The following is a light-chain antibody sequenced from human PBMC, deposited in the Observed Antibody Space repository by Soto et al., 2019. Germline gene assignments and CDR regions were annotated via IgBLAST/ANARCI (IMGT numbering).Light chain of an antibody. CDR2: GAS. CDR3: QQYNNWPPWT. J-gene: IGKJ1*01. V-gene: IGKV3-15*01. Sequence: EVGMTQCPATLSVSPGERATLSCRASQSVTTNMAWYQQKPGQAPRLLIYGASTRATGIPARFSGSGSGTDFTLTISSLQSEDFAVYYCQQYNNWPPWTFRQGTKVDI. CDR1: QSVTTN.